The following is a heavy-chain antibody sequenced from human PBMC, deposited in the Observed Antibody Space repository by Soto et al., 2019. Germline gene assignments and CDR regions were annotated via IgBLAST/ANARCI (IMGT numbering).Heavy chain of an antibody. D-gene: IGHD1-7*01. J-gene: IGHJ4*02. V-gene: IGHV4-59*01. CDR3: ARRYGTTFDY. CDR1: GGSISSYY. Sequence: SETLSLTCTVSGGSISSYYWSWIRQPPGKGLEWIGYIYYSGSTNYKPSLKSRITISVDTSKNQFSLKLSSVTAADTAVYYCARRYGTTFDYWGQGTLVTVSS. CDR2: IYYSGST.